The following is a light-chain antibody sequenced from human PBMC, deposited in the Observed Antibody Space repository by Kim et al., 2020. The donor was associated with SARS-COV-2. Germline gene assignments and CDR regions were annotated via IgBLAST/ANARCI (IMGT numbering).Light chain of an antibody. J-gene: IGKJ4*01. CDR3: QQRSNWPPLT. V-gene: IGKV3-11*01. Sequence: PPGKRATRSCRASQSVSNYLASYQQKPGQAPRRLIYYASNRAAGIPARFSGSGSGTDFTLTISSLEPEDFAVYYCQQRSNWPPLTFGGGTKVDIK. CDR1: QSVSNY. CDR2: YAS.